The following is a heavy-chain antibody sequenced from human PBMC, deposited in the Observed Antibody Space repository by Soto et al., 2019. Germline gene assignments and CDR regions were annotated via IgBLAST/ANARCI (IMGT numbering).Heavy chain of an antibody. J-gene: IGHJ4*02. CDR3: ASGGRDWNFDY. Sequence: QVQLVQSGAEVKKPGSSVKVSCKASGGTFSSYTISWVRQAPGQGLEWMGRIIPILGIANYAQKFQGRVTITADKSTSTAYIELSSLRSEDTGVYYCASGGRDWNFDYWGQGTLVTVSS. CDR2: IIPILGIA. D-gene: IGHD2-21*02. V-gene: IGHV1-69*02. CDR1: GGTFSSYT.